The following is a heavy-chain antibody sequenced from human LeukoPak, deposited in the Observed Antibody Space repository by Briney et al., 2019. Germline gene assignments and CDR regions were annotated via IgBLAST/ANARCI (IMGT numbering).Heavy chain of an antibody. CDR1: GFTFSTYA. Sequence: PGRSLRLSCAASGFTFSTYAMHWVRQAPGKGLERVAVMSYDGNNKYYVDSVKGRFTISRDNSKNTLYLQMTSLRPEDTAVYYCAREDGDLPDYWGQGTLVTVSS. CDR2: MSYDGNNK. D-gene: IGHD4-17*01. CDR3: AREDGDLPDY. J-gene: IGHJ4*02. V-gene: IGHV3-30-3*01.